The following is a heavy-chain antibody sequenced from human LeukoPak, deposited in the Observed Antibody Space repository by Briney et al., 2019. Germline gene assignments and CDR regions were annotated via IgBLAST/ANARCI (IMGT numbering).Heavy chain of an antibody. D-gene: IGHD5/OR15-5a*01. J-gene: IGHJ5*02. CDR2: ISDDGIKI. Sequence: GGSLRLSCAASGFRFSSYGMHWVRQAPGKGLEWVAVISDDGIKIYYGDSVKGRFTISRDNSKNTLNLQMDSLRADDTAVYCGKGPGYSVYDNLPHHWGQGTLVTVSS. CDR3: KGPGYSVYDNLPHH. V-gene: IGHV3-30*18. CDR1: GFRFSSYG.